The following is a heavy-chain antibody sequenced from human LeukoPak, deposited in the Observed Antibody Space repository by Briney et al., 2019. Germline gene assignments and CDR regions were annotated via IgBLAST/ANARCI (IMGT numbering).Heavy chain of an antibody. D-gene: IGHD5-18*01. Sequence: SVKVPCKASGGTFSSYTISWVRQAPGQGLEWMGRIIPILGIANYAQKFQGRVTITADKSTSTAYMELSSLRSEDTAVYYCAGQLWTNYNWFDPWGQGTLVTVSS. J-gene: IGHJ5*02. CDR2: IIPILGIA. CDR1: GGTFSSYT. V-gene: IGHV1-69*02. CDR3: AGQLWTNYNWFDP.